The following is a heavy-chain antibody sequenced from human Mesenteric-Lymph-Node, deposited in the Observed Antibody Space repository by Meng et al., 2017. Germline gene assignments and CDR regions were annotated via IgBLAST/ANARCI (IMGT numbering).Heavy chain of an antibody. D-gene: IGHD2-15*01. CDR3: ARDHGGLGFDY. V-gene: IGHV1-69*10. Sequence: QVQLVQSGAEVKKPGSPVKVSCKTSGGSFSTYTFSWVRQAPGQGLEWMGGLIPVLNKAKSAPRFQDRVTFTADETTTTAYMELSSLRSEDTAVYYCARDHGGLGFDYWGQGTLVTVSS. CDR1: GGSFSTYT. J-gene: IGHJ4*02. CDR2: LIPVLNKA.